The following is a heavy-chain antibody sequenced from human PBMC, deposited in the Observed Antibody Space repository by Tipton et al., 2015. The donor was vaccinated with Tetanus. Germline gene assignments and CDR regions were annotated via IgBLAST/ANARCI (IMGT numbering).Heavy chain of an antibody. CDR1: GDSFTNYW. Sequence: VQLVQSGAEVKKPGESLKISCQGSGDSFTNYWIGWVRQMPGKGLEWMGIIYPGASDARYNPSFEGQVTISVDKSINTVYLHWSSLKASDTAMYYCARHLFRRWGDAFNLWGQGTMVTVSS. V-gene: IGHV5-51*01. D-gene: IGHD7-27*01. CDR3: ARHLFRRWGDAFNL. J-gene: IGHJ3*01. CDR2: IYPGASDA.